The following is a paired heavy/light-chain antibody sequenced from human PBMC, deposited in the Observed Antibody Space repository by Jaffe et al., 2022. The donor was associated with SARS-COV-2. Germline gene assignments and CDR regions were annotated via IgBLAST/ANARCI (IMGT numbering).Heavy chain of an antibody. J-gene: IGHJ6*02. CDR3: ATEDIVVVVAATRGPPPYGMDV. Sequence: EVQLLESGGGLVQPGGSLRLSCAASGFTFSSYAMSWVRQAPGKGLEWVSAISGSGGSTYYADSVKGRFTISRDNSKNTLYLQMNSLRAEDTAVYYCATEDIVVVVAATRGPPPYGMDVWGQGTTVTVSS. CDR2: ISGSGGST. CDR1: GFTFSSYA. V-gene: IGHV3-23*01. D-gene: IGHD2-15*01.
Light chain of an antibody. V-gene: IGLV3-27*01. J-gene: IGLJ3*02. CDR3: YSAADNNRV. Sequence: SYELTQPSSVSVSPGQTARITCSGDVLAKKYARWFQQKPGQAPVLVIYKDSERPSGIPERFSGSSSGTTVTLTISGAQVEDEADYYCYSAADNNRVFGGGTKLTVL. CDR2: KDS. CDR1: VLAKKY.